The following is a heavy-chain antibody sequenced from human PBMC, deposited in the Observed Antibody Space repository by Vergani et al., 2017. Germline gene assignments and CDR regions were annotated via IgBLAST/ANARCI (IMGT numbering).Heavy chain of an antibody. Sequence: QVQLQQWGGGLLKPSETLSLTCVVNGGSFTSYDWTWIRQSPGEGLEWVGDIDHTGRPDYNPSLKIGLTMSVDKSRNQFSLTLNSVTATDTAIYFCARVNTETNSHLYYYYYMDVWGQGTAVTVS. CDR1: GGSFTSYD. J-gene: IGHJ6*03. V-gene: IGHV4-34*01. D-gene: IGHD4-17*01. CDR3: ARVNTETNSHLYYYYYMDV. CDR2: IDHTGRP.